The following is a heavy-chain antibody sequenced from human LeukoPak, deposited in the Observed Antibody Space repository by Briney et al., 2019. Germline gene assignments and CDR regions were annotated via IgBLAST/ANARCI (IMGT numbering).Heavy chain of an antibody. Sequence: GGSLRLSCAASVFTFDDYGMSWVRQAPGKGLEWVSGINWNGGSTGYADSVKGRFTISRDNAKNSLYLQMNSLRAEDTALYYCARYFGWELQGNFDYWGQGTLVTVSS. D-gene: IGHD1-26*01. CDR3: ARYFGWELQGNFDY. CDR1: VFTFDDYG. V-gene: IGHV3-20*04. J-gene: IGHJ4*02. CDR2: INWNGGST.